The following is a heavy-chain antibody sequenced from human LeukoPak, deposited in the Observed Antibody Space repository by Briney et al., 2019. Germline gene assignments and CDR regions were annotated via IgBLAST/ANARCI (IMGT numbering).Heavy chain of an antibody. CDR1: GGSISSYY. J-gene: IGHJ6*03. CDR3: ARLITTAYYYYYMDV. CDR2: IYYSGST. Sequence: SETLSLTCTVSGGSISSYYWSWIRQPPGKGLEWIGYIYYSGSTNYNPSLKSRVTISVDTSKNQFSLKLSSVTAADTAVYYCARLITTAYYYYYMDVWGKGTTVTVSS. V-gene: IGHV4-59*01. D-gene: IGHD3-22*01.